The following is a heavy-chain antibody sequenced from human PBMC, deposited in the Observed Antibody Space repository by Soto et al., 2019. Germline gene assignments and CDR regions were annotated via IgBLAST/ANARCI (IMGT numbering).Heavy chain of an antibody. D-gene: IGHD1-1*01. J-gene: IGHJ4*02. CDR1: GGSFSGYF. CDR2: INHSGTT. CDR3: VRGPYNYNSRYFDY. V-gene: IGHV4-34*01. Sequence: PSETLSLTCTVSGGSFSGYFWTWIRQPPGKGLEWLAEINHSGTTNYNPSVESRVSMSVDTSKNQFSLRLYSVTAADTAVYYCVRGPYNYNSRYFDYWGQGTLVTVSS.